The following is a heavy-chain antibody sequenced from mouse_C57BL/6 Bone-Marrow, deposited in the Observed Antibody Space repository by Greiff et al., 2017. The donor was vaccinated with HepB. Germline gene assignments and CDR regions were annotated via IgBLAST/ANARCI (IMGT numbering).Heavy chain of an antibody. V-gene: IGHV2-2*01. J-gene: IGHJ1*03. CDR2: IWSGGST. CDR3: ARGDYYGSSYGYFDV. CDR1: GFSLTSYG. D-gene: IGHD1-1*01. Sequence: QVQLQQSGPGLVQPSQSLSITCTVSGFSLTSYGVHWVRQSPGKGLEWLGVIWSGGSTDYNAAFISRLSISKDNSKSQVFFKMNRLQADDTAIYYCARGDYYGSSYGYFDVWGTGTTVTVSS.